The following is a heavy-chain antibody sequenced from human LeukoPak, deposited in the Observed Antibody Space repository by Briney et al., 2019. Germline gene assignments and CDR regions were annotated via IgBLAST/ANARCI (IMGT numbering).Heavy chain of an antibody. V-gene: IGHV3-7*01. Sequence: GGAVSLSCAASVFRLRHYWMRGVGQAPARGLEWVANMKEDGGEINYVDSVKGRFTISRDNAKNSLYLQMNSLRVDDTAVYYCARDRGYSTFDYWGQGTLVTVSS. J-gene: IGHJ4*02. CDR3: ARDRGYSTFDY. CDR1: VFRLRHYW. D-gene: IGHD4-23*01. CDR2: MKEDGGEI.